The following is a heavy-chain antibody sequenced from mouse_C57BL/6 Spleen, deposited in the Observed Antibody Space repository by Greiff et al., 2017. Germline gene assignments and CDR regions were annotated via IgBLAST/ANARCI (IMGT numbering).Heavy chain of an antibody. CDR3: ARGANWAWFAY. V-gene: IGHV1-22*01. CDR1: GYTFTDYT. D-gene: IGHD4-1*01. CDR2: INPNNGGT. J-gene: IGHJ3*01. Sequence: VQLQQSGPELVKPGASVKMSCKASGYTFTDYTMHWVKQSHGKSLEWIGYINPNNGGTSYNQKFKGKATLTVNKSSSTAYMGLRSLTSEDSAVYYCARGANWAWFAYWGQGTLVTVSA.